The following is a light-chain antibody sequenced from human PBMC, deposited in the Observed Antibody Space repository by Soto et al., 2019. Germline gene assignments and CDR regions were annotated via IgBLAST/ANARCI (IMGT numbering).Light chain of an antibody. J-gene: IGLJ2*01. V-gene: IGLV1-51*01. CDR2: DNN. CDR3: ATWDGSLPGEV. CDR1: SSHIGNNY. Sequence: QSVLTQSPSVSAAPVQKVTISCSGSSSHIGNNYVSWYQQLPGTAPKLLIYDNNKRPSGIPDRFSGSKSGTSGTLDITGLQTGDEADYYCATWDGSLPGEVFGGGTKLTVL.